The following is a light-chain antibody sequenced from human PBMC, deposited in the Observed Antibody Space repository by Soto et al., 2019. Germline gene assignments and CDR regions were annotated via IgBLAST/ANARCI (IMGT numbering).Light chain of an antibody. CDR1: QSVLYSSDNRNY. V-gene: IGKV4-1*01. CDR3: QQSYSTPPT. Sequence: IVMTQSPDSLAVSLGERATINCKSSQSVLYSSDNRNYLTWYQQKPGQPPKLLIYWASTRESGVPDRFSGSGSGRDFTLTISSLQPEDFATYYCQQSYSTPPTFGQGTKVDNK. CDR2: WAS. J-gene: IGKJ1*01.